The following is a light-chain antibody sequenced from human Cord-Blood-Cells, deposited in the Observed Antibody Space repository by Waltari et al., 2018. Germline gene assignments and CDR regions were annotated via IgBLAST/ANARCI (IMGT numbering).Light chain of an antibody. CDR1: QSISSY. CDR3: QQRYSTPRT. Sequence: DIPPTQSPSSLSESVGDRLTITCRASQSISSYLNWYQQKPGKAPKLLIYDASSLRSGVPPRFSGSGSGTDFTLTISSLQPEDFAIYYCQQRYSTPRTFGQGTKVEIK. CDR2: DAS. J-gene: IGKJ1*01. V-gene: IGKV1-39*01.